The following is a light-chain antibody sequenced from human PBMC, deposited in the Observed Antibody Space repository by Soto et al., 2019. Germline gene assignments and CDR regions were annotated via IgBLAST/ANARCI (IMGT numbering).Light chain of an antibody. Sequence: IVMTQSPATLSVSPGEGVTLSCRASENVGTNLAWYQQKPGQAPRLLIYGSSTRATGIPATFSGSGSGTEFTLTISSLQSADSAIYYCQQYNNLGLSFGGETKVDIK. J-gene: IGKJ4*01. CDR3: QQYNNLGLS. V-gene: IGKV3D-15*01. CDR1: ENVGTN. CDR2: GSS.